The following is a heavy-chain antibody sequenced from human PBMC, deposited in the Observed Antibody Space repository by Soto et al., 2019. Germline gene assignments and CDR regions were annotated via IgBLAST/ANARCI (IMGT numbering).Heavy chain of an antibody. CDR3: ARAVARGVKTIYYFYGMDV. Sequence: ASVKVSCKASGYTFSNFAIHWVRLAPGQSLEWMGWINPDNGNTKFSQTSQGRVSITRDTSASTAYMELSSLRSEDTAVYYCARAVARGVKTIYYFYGMDVWGQGTTVTVSS. D-gene: IGHD3-10*01. CDR2: INPDNGNT. J-gene: IGHJ6*02. V-gene: IGHV1-3*01. CDR1: GYTFSNFA.